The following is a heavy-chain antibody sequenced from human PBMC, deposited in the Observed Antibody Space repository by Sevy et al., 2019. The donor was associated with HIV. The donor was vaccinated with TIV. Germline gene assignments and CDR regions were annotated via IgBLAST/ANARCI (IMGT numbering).Heavy chain of an antibody. D-gene: IGHD1-26*01. J-gene: IGHJ4*02. CDR3: ARRGSYIFDY. CDR1: GGTFSSYA. Sequence: ASVKVSCKASGGTFSSYAISWVRQAPGQGLEWMGGIIPIFGTANYAQKFQGRVTITADESTSTAYMELGSLRSEDTAVYYCARRGSYIFDYWGQGTLVTVSS. V-gene: IGHV1-69*13. CDR2: IIPIFGTA.